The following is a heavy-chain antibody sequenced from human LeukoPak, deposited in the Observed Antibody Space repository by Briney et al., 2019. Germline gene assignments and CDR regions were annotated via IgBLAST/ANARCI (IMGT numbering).Heavy chain of an antibody. D-gene: IGHD2/OR15-2a*01. CDR1: GFTFSDYY. CDR2: ISSGGTTI. CDR3: ARISTTDERY. Sequence: GGSLRLSCAASGFTFSDYYMSWIRQAPGKGLEWVSYISSGGTTIYYADSVKGRFTISRDNAKNSLYLQMNSLRVEDTAVYYCARISTTDERYWGQGTLVTVSS. J-gene: IGHJ4*02. V-gene: IGHV3-11*04.